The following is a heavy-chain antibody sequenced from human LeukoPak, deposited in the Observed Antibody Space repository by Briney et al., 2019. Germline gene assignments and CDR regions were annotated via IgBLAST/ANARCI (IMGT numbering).Heavy chain of an antibody. J-gene: IGHJ5*02. CDR2: ISSNGGRT. V-gene: IGHV3-64D*09. D-gene: IGHD4/OR15-4a*01. CDR1: GFTFRMYA. CDR3: VKDGADYGENGWFDP. Sequence: GESLRLSCSASGFTFRMYAMHWVRQAPEKGLEYVSVISSNGGRTYYADSVKDRFTISRDNSKSRLYLHMSSLRVEDTAVYYCVKDGADYGENGWFDPWGQGTLVTVSS.